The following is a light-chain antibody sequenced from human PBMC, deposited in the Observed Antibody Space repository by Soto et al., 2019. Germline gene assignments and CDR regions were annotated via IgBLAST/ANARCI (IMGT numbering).Light chain of an antibody. V-gene: IGLV1-40*01. J-gene: IGLJ2*01. CDR3: QSYDISLSGSVV. CDR1: SSSIGAGYD. Sequence: QSVLTQPPSVSGAPGQRVTISCTGSSSSIGAGYDVHWYQQVPGTAPKLLIYGNNNRPSGVPDRFSGSKSGASASLAITGLQAEDEADYYCQSYDISLSGSVVFGGGTKLTVL. CDR2: GNN.